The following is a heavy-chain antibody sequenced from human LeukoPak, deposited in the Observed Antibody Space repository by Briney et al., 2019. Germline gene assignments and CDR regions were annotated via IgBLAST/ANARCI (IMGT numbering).Heavy chain of an antibody. D-gene: IGHD3-10*01. CDR3: ARLHMVRYNAGGLANDY. CDR2: IIPILGIA. J-gene: IGHJ4*02. CDR1: GGTFSSYA. Sequence: ASVKVSCKASGGTFSSYAISWVRQAPGQGLEWMRRIIPILGIANYAQKFQGRVTITADKSTSTAYMELSSLRSEDTAVYYCARLHMVRYNAGGLANDYWGQGTLVTVSS. V-gene: IGHV1-69*04.